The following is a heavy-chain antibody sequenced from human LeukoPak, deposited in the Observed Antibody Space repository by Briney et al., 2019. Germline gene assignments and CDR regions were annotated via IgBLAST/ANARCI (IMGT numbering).Heavy chain of an antibody. CDR1: GFTFDDYA. D-gene: IGHD6-6*01. J-gene: IGHJ4*02. Sequence: SGRSLRLSCAASGFTFDDYAMHWVRQAPGKGLEWVSGISWNSGSIGYADSVKGRFTISRDNAKNSLYQQMNSLRAEDTALYYCAKLGYSSSSHYWGQGTLVTVSS. V-gene: IGHV3-9*01. CDR2: ISWNSGSI. CDR3: AKLGYSSSSHY.